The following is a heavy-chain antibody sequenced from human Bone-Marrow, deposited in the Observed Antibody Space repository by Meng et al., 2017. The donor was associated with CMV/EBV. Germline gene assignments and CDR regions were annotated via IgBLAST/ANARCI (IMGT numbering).Heavy chain of an antibody. Sequence: ASVKVSCKASGYTFSSYDITWVRQATGQGLEWMGWISAYNGNTNYAQKLQGRVTMTTDTSTSTAYMELRSLRSEDTAVYYCARETAAADCWGQGTLVTVSS. D-gene: IGHD6-13*01. V-gene: IGHV1-18*01. CDR2: ISAYNGNT. J-gene: IGHJ4*02. CDR1: GYTFSSYD. CDR3: ARETAAADC.